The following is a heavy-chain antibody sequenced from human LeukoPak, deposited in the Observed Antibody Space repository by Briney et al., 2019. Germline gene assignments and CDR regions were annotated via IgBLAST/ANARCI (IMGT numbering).Heavy chain of an antibody. V-gene: IGHV3-53*01. CDR1: GFTVRSNY. CDR2: LHTDGSS. D-gene: IGHD3-10*01. CDR3: ARVRITMVRGSNSFYYMDV. Sequence: PGGSLRLSCAPSGFTVRSNYMTWARQAPGKGLEWVSILHTDGSSFYADSVKGRFTISRDISKNTVSLHMTSLRAEDTAVYYCARVRITMVRGSNSFYYMDVWGKGTTVTVSS. J-gene: IGHJ6*03.